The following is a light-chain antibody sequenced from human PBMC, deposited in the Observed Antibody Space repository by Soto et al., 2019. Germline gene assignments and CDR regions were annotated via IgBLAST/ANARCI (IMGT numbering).Light chain of an antibody. CDR1: QSVSSTH. CDR3: HQYGSSPQT. V-gene: IGKV3-20*01. Sequence: EIVLTQSPGTLSLSTGDRATLFCRASQSVSSTHLAWYHQKPGQAPRLLIYGASTRASGIPDRFSGSGSGTDFTLTISRLETEDFAVYYCHQYGSSPQTFGQGTKVEIK. J-gene: IGKJ1*01. CDR2: GAS.